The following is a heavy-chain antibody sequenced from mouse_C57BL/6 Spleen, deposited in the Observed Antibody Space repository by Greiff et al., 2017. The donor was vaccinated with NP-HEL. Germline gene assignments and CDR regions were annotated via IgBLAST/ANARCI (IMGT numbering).Heavy chain of an antibody. J-gene: IGHJ3*01. CDR3: ARGHYYGSSPAWFAY. D-gene: IGHD1-1*01. CDR2: ISYDGSN. CDR1: GYSITSGYY. V-gene: IGHV3-6*01. Sequence: EVQLQESGPGLVKPSQSLSLTCSVTGYSITSGYYWNWIRQFPGNKLEWMGYISYDGSNNYNLSLKNRISITRDTSKNQFFLKLNSVTTEDTATYYCARGHYYGSSPAWFAYWGQGTLVTVSA.